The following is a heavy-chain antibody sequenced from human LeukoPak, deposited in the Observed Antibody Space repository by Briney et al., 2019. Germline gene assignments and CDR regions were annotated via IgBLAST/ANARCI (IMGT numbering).Heavy chain of an antibody. CDR2: LSYTGKT. J-gene: IGHJ4*02. CDR1: GVSVSTSH. V-gene: IGHV4-59*02. Sequence: PSETLSLTCNVSGVSVSTSHWNWIRQRPGKGLEWIGCLSYTGKTDYNPSLKSRVSISLGSSNNHFSLKLTSVTAADTAVYYCSEGYFEPFDHWGQGILVPSPQ. D-gene: IGHD2/OR15-2a*01. CDR3: SEGYFEPFDH.